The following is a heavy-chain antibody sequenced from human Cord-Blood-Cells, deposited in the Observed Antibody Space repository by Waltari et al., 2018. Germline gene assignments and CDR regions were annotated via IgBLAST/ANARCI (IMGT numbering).Heavy chain of an antibody. Sequence: QVQLVQSGAEVKKPGSSVKVSCKASGGTFSSYAISWVRQAPGQGLEWMGGIIPIFGTANYAQKFQGRVTITADESTSTAYMELGSLRSEDTAVYYCARDPLTLNSGSYLNGFDPWGQGTLVTVSS. CDR3: ARDPLTLNSGSYLNGFDP. J-gene: IGHJ5*02. CDR2: IIPIFGTA. D-gene: IGHD1-26*01. V-gene: IGHV1-69*01. CDR1: GGTFSSYA.